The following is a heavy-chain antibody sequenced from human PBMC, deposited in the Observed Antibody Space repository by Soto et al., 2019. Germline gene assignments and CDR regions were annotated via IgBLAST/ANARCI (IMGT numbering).Heavy chain of an antibody. D-gene: IGHD6-19*01. CDR2: FDPEDGET. Sequence: ASVKVSCKVSGYTLTELSMHWVRQAPGKGLEWMGGFDPEDGETIYAQKFQGRVTMTEDTSTDTAYMELSSLRSEDTAVYYCARDVSSGPSFSVHDAFDIWGQGTMVTVSS. CDR3: ARDVSSGPSFSVHDAFDI. V-gene: IGHV1-24*01. CDR1: GYTLTELS. J-gene: IGHJ3*02.